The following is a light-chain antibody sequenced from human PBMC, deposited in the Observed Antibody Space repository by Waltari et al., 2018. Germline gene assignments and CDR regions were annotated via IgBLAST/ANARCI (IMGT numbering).Light chain of an antibody. Sequence: QSALTQPASVSASPGQSITISCTGTGSDIGHYDIVSWSQQHPGKAPKLIIYDVTIRPSVVSTRFSGSKSRNTASLTISGLQAEDGADYYCNSFTTGYTHVFGTGTKVTVL. J-gene: IGLJ1*01. CDR2: DVT. CDR1: GSDIGHYDI. CDR3: NSFTTGYTHV. V-gene: IGLV2-14*01.